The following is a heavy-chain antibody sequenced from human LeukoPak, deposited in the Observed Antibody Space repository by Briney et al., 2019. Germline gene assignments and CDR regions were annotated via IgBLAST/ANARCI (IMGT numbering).Heavy chain of an antibody. D-gene: IGHD3-22*01. CDR2: FDPEDGET. CDR1: GYTLTELS. Sequence: ASVTVSCTVSGYTLTELSMHWVRQAPGKGLEWMGGFDPEDGETIYAQKFQGRVTMTEDASTDTAYMELSSLRSEDTAVYYCATEYGVKSYDSSGYGYWGQGTLVTVSS. CDR3: ATEYGVKSYDSSGYGY. V-gene: IGHV1-24*01. J-gene: IGHJ4*02.